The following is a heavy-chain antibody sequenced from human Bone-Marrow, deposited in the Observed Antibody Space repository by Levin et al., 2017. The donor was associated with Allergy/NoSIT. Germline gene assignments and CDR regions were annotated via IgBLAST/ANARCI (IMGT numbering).Heavy chain of an antibody. V-gene: IGHV4-59*01. J-gene: IGHJ4*02. Sequence: SETLSLTRTVSGGSISSYYWSWIRQPPGKGLEWIGYIYNSGSTNYNPSLKSRVTISVDTSKTQFSLKLSSVTAADTAVYYCARVFSSSSGRPIDYWGQGTLVTVSS. CDR1: GGSISSYY. CDR3: ARVFSSSSGRPIDY. D-gene: IGHD6-6*01. CDR2: IYNSGST.